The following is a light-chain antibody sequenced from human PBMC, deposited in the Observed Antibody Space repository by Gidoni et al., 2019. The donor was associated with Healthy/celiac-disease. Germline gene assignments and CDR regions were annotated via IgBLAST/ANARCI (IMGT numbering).Light chain of an antibody. J-gene: IGLJ2*01. Sequence: SSELTQDPAVSVALGQTVRITCQGDSLRSYYASWYQQKPGQAPVLVIYGKNNRPSGIPDRFSGSSSGNTASLTITGAQAEDEADYCCNSRDSSGNHRGVVFGGGTKLTVL. V-gene: IGLV3-19*01. CDR2: GKN. CDR3: NSRDSSGNHRGVV. CDR1: SLRSYY.